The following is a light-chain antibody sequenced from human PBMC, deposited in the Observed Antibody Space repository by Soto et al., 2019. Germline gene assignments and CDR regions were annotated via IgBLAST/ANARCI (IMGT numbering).Light chain of an antibody. CDR2: SNR. V-gene: IGLV1-40*01. CDR1: SSNIGAPYD. CDR3: QSYDSSLSGVA. Sequence: QAVVTQPPSVSGAPGQRVTISCTGSSSNIGAPYDVHWYQQLPGTAPKLLIYSNRNRPSGVPDRFSGSKSGTSASLAITGLQAEDEADYYCQSYDSSLSGVAFGGGTKVTVL. J-gene: IGLJ3*02.